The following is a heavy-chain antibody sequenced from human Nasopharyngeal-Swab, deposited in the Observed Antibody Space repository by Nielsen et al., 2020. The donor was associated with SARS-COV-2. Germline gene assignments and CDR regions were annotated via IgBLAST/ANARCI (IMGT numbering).Heavy chain of an antibody. CDR3: ARDDSSPHVGAFDI. CDR1: GFTFSSYA. V-gene: IGHV3-64D*06. J-gene: IGHJ3*02. CDR2: ISSNGGST. Sequence: GESLKISCAASGFTFSSYAMHWVRQAPGKGLEYVSAISSNGGSTYYADSVKGRFAISRDNSKNTLYLQMSSLRAEDTAVYYCARDDSSPHVGAFDIWGQGTMVTVSS. D-gene: IGHD3-22*01.